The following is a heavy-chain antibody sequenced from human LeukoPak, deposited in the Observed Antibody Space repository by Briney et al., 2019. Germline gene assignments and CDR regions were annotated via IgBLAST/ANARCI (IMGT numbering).Heavy chain of an antibody. V-gene: IGHV3-74*01. CDR2: IKSDGST. CDR3: ARAPSEIGGYYPEYFRH. Sequence: GGSLRLSCAASGFTFSTYWMHWVRQAPGKGLVWVSRIKSDGSTNYADSVKGRVTISRDNANNTRSLQMNSLRPEDTGVYYCARAPSEIGGYYPEYFRHWGQGTLVTVSS. J-gene: IGHJ1*01. D-gene: IGHD3-22*01. CDR1: GFTFSTYW.